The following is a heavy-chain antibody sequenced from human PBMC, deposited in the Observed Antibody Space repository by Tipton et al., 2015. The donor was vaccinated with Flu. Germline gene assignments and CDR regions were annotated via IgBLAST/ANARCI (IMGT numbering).Heavy chain of an antibody. CDR1: GGSLIGHY. D-gene: IGHD1-26*01. Sequence: TLSLTCNVSGGSLIGHYWSWIRQPPGKGLEWMGYVHFSGNTNYNPSLKSRVTISVDTSRSRFSLELSSVTAEDTAVYYCARGRGAGYFDYWGQGTLVSVSS. CDR3: ARGRGAGYFDY. V-gene: IGHV4-59*11. CDR2: VHFSGNT. J-gene: IGHJ4*02.